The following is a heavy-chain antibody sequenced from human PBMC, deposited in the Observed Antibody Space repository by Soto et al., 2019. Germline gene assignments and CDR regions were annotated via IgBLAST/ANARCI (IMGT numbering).Heavy chain of an antibody. Sequence: PSGTPSLTRTVSGGALSRSRFYWGGVRPPPGEGLEWIGSIYYSGSTYYNPSLKSRVTISVDTSKNQFSLELSSVTAADTAVYYCARATMIVVVITPWWAFDIWGQGTMVTVSS. J-gene: IGHJ3*02. D-gene: IGHD3-22*01. CDR3: ARATMIVVVITPWWAFDI. V-gene: IGHV4-39*01. CDR1: GGALSRSRFY. CDR2: IYYSGST.